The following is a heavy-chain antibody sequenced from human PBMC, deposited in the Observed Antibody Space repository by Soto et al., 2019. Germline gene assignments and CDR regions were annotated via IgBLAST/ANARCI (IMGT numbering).Heavy chain of an antibody. CDR2: IYPDDSDT. Sequence: PGESLKISCRGSGYRFSTYWIGWVRQMPGKGLECMGIIYPDDSDTRYSPSFQGQVTISADKSINTAYLQWNSLKASDTAIYYCARAIPLTRAGMDVWGKGTTVTVSS. CDR3: ARAIPLTRAGMDV. V-gene: IGHV5-51*01. J-gene: IGHJ6*03. D-gene: IGHD2-21*01. CDR1: GYRFSTYW.